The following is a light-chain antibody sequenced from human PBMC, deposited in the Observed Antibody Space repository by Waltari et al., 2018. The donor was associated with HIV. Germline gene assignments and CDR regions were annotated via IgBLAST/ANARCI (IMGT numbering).Light chain of an antibody. V-gene: IGLV2-14*01. CDR1: SSDVGGYNH. CDR2: EVS. Sequence: QSALTQPASVSGSPGQSITISCTGTSSDVGGYNHVSWYQQHPGKAPKLMIYEVSNRPSGVSNRFSGSKSGNTASLTISGLQAEDEADYYCSSYTSSRTYVFGTGTKVTVL. J-gene: IGLJ1*01. CDR3: SSYTSSRTYV.